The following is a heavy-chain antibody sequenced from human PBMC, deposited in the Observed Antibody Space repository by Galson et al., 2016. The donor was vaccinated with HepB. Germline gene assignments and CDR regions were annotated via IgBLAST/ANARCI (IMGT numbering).Heavy chain of an antibody. J-gene: IGHJ4*02. V-gene: IGHV3-74*01. CDR2: INSDGTST. CDR1: GFTFSGFA. CDR3: ARGQGGYSSSWHDY. Sequence: SLRLSCAASGFTFSGFAMHWVRQAPGRGLEWVSRINSDGTSTSYADSVKGRFTISRDNAKNTLYLQMNSLRAEDTAVYYCARGQGGYSSSWHDYWGQGTLVTVSS. D-gene: IGHD6-13*01.